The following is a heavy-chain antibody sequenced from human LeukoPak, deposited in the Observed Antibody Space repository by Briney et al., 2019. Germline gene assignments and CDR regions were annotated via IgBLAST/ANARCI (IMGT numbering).Heavy chain of an antibody. CDR1: GFPISSYW. Sequence: GGSLRLSCVASGFPISSYWMTWVRQAPGKGLEWVANIKQDGSKKSYVDSVKGRFTISRDNAKNSLYLQMNSLRAEDTAIYYCTRVGYIDEGIDYWGQGTLVTVSS. CDR2: IKQDGSKK. J-gene: IGHJ4*02. D-gene: IGHD5-24*01. CDR3: TRVGYIDEGIDY. V-gene: IGHV3-7*04.